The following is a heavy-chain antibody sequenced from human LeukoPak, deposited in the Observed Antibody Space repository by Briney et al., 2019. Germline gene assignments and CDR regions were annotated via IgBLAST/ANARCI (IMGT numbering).Heavy chain of an antibody. Sequence: SETLSLTCTVSGGSISTITYYWGWVRQSPEKGLEWLATIYYSASIYYSPSLKSRLTISIDTSKNQFSLKLSSVTAADTAVYYCARDRYSSGWPTVDYWGQGTLVTVSS. D-gene: IGHD6-19*01. CDR3: ARDRYSSGWPTVDY. J-gene: IGHJ4*02. CDR2: IYYSASI. CDR1: GGSISTITYY. V-gene: IGHV4-39*07.